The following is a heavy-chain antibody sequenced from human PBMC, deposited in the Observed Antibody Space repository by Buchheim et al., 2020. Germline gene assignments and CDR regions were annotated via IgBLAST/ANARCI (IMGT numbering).Heavy chain of an antibody. CDR2: IIPIFGTA. D-gene: IGHD3-22*01. V-gene: IGHV1-69*01. J-gene: IGHJ6*02. CDR1: GGTFSSYA. CDR3: ARDNGSEDSSGYYLPGPYYYGMDV. Sequence: QVQLVQSGAEVKKPGSSVKVSCKASGGTFSSYAISWVRQAPGQGLEWMGGIIPIFGTANYAQKFQGRVTITADESTSTAYMELSSLRSEDTAVYYCARDNGSEDSSGYYLPGPYYYGMDVWGQGTT.